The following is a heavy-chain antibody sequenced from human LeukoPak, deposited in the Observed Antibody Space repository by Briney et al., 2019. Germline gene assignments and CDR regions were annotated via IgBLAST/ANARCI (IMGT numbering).Heavy chain of an antibody. CDR1: GFTFSSYA. Sequence: GSLRLSCAASGFTFSSYAMSWVRQAPGKGLEWVSAISGSGGSTYYADSVKGRFTISRDNSKNTLYLQMNSLRAEDTAVYYCAKTSVVIGYFDYWGQGTLVTVSS. V-gene: IGHV3-23*01. CDR2: ISGSGGST. D-gene: IGHD4-23*01. CDR3: AKTSVVIGYFDY. J-gene: IGHJ4*02.